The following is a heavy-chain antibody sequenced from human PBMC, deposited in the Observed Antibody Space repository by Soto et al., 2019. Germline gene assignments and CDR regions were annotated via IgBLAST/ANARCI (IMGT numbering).Heavy chain of an antibody. CDR1: GFTFSTYN. Sequence: GGSLRLSCAASGFTFSTYNMNWVRQAPGQGLEWVSSISSSSRIIYYADSVKGRFTISRDNSKNTLYLQMNSLRAEDTAVYYCAKGGSGWTFYMDVWGKGTTVTVSS. CDR2: ISSSSRII. CDR3: AKGGSGWTFYMDV. D-gene: IGHD6-19*01. J-gene: IGHJ6*03. V-gene: IGHV3-21*04.